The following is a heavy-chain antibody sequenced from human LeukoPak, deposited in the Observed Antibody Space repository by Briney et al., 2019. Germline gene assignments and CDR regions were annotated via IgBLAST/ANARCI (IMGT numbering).Heavy chain of an antibody. J-gene: IGHJ4*02. Sequence: ASVKVSCKASGYTFTGYYMHWVRQAPGQGLEWMGRIKSNSGATNYAQKFQGRVTMTRDTSISTACMELSRLRSDDTAVYYCARDHDTTGYYFFNYWGQGTLVTVSS. CDR1: GYTFTGYY. D-gene: IGHD2-2*03. CDR2: IKSNSGAT. CDR3: ARDHDTTGYYFFNY. V-gene: IGHV1-2*06.